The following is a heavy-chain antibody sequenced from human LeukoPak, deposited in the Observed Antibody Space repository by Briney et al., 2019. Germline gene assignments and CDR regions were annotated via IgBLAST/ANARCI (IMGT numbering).Heavy chain of an antibody. Sequence: GGSLRLSCAASGFTFSSYSMNWVRQAPGKGLEWVSSISSSSSYIYYADSVKGRFTISRDNAKNSLYLQMNSLRAEDTAVYYCSHLYSGYSRRGVDYWGQGTLVTVSS. V-gene: IGHV3-21*04. J-gene: IGHJ4*02. CDR3: SHLYSGYSRRGVDY. CDR2: ISSSSSYI. CDR1: GFTFSSYS. D-gene: IGHD6-13*01.